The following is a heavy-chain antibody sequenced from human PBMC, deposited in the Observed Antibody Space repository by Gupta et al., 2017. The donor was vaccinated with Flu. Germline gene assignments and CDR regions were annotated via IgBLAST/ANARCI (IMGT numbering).Heavy chain of an antibody. CDR1: GYPFSSYA. V-gene: IGHV7-4-1*02. CDR2: INTNTGNP. CDR3: AREGGDRI. D-gene: IGHD3-16*01. J-gene: IGHJ4*02. Sequence: ASGYPFSSYALNWVRQAPGQGLEWMGWINTNTGNPAYAPGFTGLFVFSLATAVTTAFLQITSLKAEDTAVDYCAREGGDRIWGQGSRGTVSS.